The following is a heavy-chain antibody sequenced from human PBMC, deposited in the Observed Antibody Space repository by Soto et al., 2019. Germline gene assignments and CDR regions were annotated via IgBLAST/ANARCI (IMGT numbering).Heavy chain of an antibody. J-gene: IGHJ3*02. V-gene: IGHV3-15*01. Sequence: VQLVESGGGLVKPGGSLRLSCAASGFTFTNAWMTWVRQGPGKGLEWVGRIKSKRDGGTIDYAAHVKGRFTISRDDSKNTLYLQMHSLKTEDTAVYYCATGPNLRPLAAFDIWGQGTVVTVSS. CDR3: ATGPNLRPLAAFDI. CDR1: GFTFTNAW. CDR2: IKSKRDGGTI.